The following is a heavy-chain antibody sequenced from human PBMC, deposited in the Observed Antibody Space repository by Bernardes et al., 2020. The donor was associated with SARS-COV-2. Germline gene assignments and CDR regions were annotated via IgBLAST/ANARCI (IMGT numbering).Heavy chain of an antibody. D-gene: IGHD2-2*01. Sequence: SETLSLTCTVSGGSISSYYWSWIWQPPGKGLEWIGYIYYSGSTNYNPSLKSRVTISLDTSKNQFSLKLSSVTGADTAVYYCAAYCISTSCHFDYWGQGTLV. J-gene: IGHJ4*02. CDR3: AAYCISTSCHFDY. V-gene: IGHV4-59*01. CDR1: GGSISSYY. CDR2: IYYSGST.